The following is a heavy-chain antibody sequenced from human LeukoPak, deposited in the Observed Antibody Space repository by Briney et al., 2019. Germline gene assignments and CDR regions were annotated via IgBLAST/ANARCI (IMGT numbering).Heavy chain of an antibody. Sequence: PGGSLRLSCAASGFTFNNYAMSWVRQAPGKGLDWVSAISGSGGSTYYADSVKGRFTISRDNSKNTLYLQMDSLRAEDTAVYYCAKDRDDSSGYDDYWGQGTLVTVSS. CDR1: GFTFNNYA. CDR3: AKDRDDSSGYDDY. D-gene: IGHD3-22*01. V-gene: IGHV3-23*01. J-gene: IGHJ4*02. CDR2: ISGSGGST.